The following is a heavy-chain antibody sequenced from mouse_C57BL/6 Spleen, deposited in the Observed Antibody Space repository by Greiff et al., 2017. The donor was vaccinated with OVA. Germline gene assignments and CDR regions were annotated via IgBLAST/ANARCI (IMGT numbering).Heavy chain of an antibody. V-gene: IGHV5-9-1*02. CDR3: TREGLHGAMDY. D-gene: IGHD2-4*01. Sequence: DVQLMASWEGLVKPGGSLKLSCAASGFTFSSYAMSWVRQTPEKRLEWVAYISSGGDYIYYADTVKGRFTISRDNARNTLYLQMSSLKSEDTAMYYCTREGLHGAMDYWGQGTSVTVSS. J-gene: IGHJ4*01. CDR1: GFTFSSYA. CDR2: ISSGGDYI.